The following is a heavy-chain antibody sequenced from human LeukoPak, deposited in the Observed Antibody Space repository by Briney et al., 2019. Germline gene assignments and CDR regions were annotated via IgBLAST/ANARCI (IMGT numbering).Heavy chain of an antibody. Sequence: GGSLRLSCAASGFTFSNYVMHWVRQAPGKGLEWVAVMAHDGSKTYYADSVKGRFTISRGNSKNTLYLQMNSLRPEDTAVYYCAKDGADLRYWYFDLWGRGTLVTVSS. D-gene: IGHD3-16*01. CDR2: MAHDGSKT. CDR3: AKDGADLRYWYFDL. J-gene: IGHJ2*01. CDR1: GFTFSNYV. V-gene: IGHV3-30*18.